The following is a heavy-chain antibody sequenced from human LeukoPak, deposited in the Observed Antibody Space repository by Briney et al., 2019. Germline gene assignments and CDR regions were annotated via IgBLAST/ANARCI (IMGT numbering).Heavy chain of an antibody. D-gene: IGHD6-13*01. J-gene: IGHJ5*02. V-gene: IGHV1-8*03. Sequence: ASVKVSCKASGYTFTSYDINWVRQATGQGLEWMGWMNPNSGNTGYAQKFQGRVTITRNTSISTAYMELSSLRSEDTAVYYCARVGGSWYTSTMSNWFDPWGQGTLVTVSS. CDR3: ARVGGSWYTSTMSNWFDP. CDR1: GYTFTSYD. CDR2: MNPNSGNT.